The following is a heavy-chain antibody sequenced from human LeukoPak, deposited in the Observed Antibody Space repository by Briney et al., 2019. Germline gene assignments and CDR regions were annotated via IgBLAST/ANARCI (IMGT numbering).Heavy chain of an antibody. CDR3: ITDLGSGRRNDAFDI. CDR1: GFTFSNAW. V-gene: IGHV3-15*07. Sequence: GGSLRLSCAVSGFTFSNAWMNWVRQAPGKGLEWVGRVKSETDGETTDYAAPVKGRFTISRDDSKNTLYLQMNNLKIEDTAVYYCITDLGSGRRNDAFDIWGQGTMVTVSS. D-gene: IGHD3-10*01. J-gene: IGHJ3*02. CDR2: VKSETDGETT.